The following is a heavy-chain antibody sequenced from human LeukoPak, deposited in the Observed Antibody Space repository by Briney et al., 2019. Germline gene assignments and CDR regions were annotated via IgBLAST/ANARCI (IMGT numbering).Heavy chain of an antibody. J-gene: IGHJ5*02. CDR2: IYYSGST. CDR1: GGSISSYY. Sequence: PSETLSLTCTVSGGSISSYYWSWIRQPPGKGLEWIGYIYYSGSTNYNPSLTSRVTISVDTSKNQFSLKLSSVTAADTAVYYCASSGPRGWFDPWGQGTLVTVSS. CDR3: ASSGPRGWFDP. D-gene: IGHD1-14*01. V-gene: IGHV4-59*08.